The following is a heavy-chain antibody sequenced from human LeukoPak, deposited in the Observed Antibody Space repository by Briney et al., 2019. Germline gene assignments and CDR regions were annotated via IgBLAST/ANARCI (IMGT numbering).Heavy chain of an antibody. J-gene: IGHJ6*03. Sequence: PSETLSLTCTVSGGSISSHNWSWIRQPPGKGLEWIGYIYHSGSTNYNPPLKSRVTMSVDTSKNQFSLKLSSVTAADTAVYYCARETYYYGSGSYSDYYYYYMDVWGKGTTVTVSS. CDR1: GGSISSHN. D-gene: IGHD3-10*01. V-gene: IGHV4-59*11. CDR3: ARETYYYGSGSYSDYYYYYMDV. CDR2: IYHSGST.